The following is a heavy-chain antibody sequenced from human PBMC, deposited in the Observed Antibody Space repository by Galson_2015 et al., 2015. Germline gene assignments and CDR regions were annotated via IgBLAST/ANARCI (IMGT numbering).Heavy chain of an antibody. CDR1: GYTFTSYD. D-gene: IGHD1-1*01. V-gene: IGHV1-8*01. CDR2: MNPNSGNT. Sequence: SCKASGYTFTSYDINWVRQATGQGLEWMGWMNPNSGNTGYAQKFQGRVTMTRNTSISTAYMELSSLRSEDTAMYYCARGGNWNDYYWFDPWGQGTLVTVSS. J-gene: IGHJ5*02. CDR3: ARGGNWNDYYWFDP.